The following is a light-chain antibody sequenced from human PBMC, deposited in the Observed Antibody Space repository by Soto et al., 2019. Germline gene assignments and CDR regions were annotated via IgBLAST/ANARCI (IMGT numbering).Light chain of an antibody. Sequence: QSALTQPASVSGSPGQSITISCTGTSSDVGSYNLVSWYQQHPGKAPKLMIYEGSKRPSGVSNRFSGSKSGNTASLTISGLQAEDEADYYCCSYAGSSTFKVFGGGTKGPS. CDR2: EGS. CDR1: SSDVGSYNL. V-gene: IGLV2-23*03. CDR3: CSYAGSSTFKV. J-gene: IGLJ3*02.